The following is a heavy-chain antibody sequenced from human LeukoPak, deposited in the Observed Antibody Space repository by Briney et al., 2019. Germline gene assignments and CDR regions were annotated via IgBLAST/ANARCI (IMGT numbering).Heavy chain of an antibody. CDR3: AREGGGYDYSYFDY. CDR1: GFTFSSYS. D-gene: IGHD5-12*01. Sequence: SGGSLRLSCAASGFTFSSYSMNWVRQAPGKGLEWVSYISSSSSTIYYADSVKGRFTISRDNAKNSLYLQMNSLRAEDTAVYYCAREGGGYDYSYFDYWGQGTLVTVSS. CDR2: ISSSSSTI. J-gene: IGHJ4*02. V-gene: IGHV3-48*04.